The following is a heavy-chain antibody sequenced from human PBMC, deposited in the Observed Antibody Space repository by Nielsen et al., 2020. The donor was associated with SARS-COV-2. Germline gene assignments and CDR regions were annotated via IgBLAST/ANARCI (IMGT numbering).Heavy chain of an antibody. D-gene: IGHD3-9*01. V-gene: IGHV3-74*01. CDR2: INNDGSGI. CDR1: GFTFSSTFW. J-gene: IGHJ4*02. Sequence: GESLKISCAASGFTFSSTFWMNWVRQAPGKGLVWVSRINNDGSGIDYADSVKGRFTISRDNSKNTLYLQMNSLRAEDTAVYYCAKVRGYFDWLFPFDYWGQGTLVTVSS. CDR3: AKVRGYFDWLFPFDY.